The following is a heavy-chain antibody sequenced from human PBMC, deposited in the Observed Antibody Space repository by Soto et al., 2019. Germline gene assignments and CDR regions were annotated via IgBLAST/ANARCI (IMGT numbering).Heavy chain of an antibody. CDR3: AKDLKVSGGFHGSLNYYYGMDV. Sequence: GGSLRLSCAASGFSFSNHGMQWVRQAPGKGLKWVAVISYDGNVKYYTDSVKGRFTISRDNSQSTLFLQMDSLRPEDAAVYYCAKDLKVSGGFHGSLNYYYGMDVWGQGTTVTV. CDR2: ISYDGNVK. CDR1: GFSFSNHG. V-gene: IGHV3-30*18. D-gene: IGHD3-10*01. J-gene: IGHJ6*02.